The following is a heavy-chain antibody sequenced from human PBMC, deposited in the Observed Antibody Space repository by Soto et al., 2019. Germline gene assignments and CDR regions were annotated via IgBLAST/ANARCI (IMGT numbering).Heavy chain of an antibody. CDR2: ISDDGSNQ. V-gene: IGHV3-30*18. CDR3: AKDLYSGSYSSYYFHH. D-gene: IGHD1-26*01. Sequence: GSLRLSCAASGFTFSSYAMSWVRQAPGKGLEWVAFISDDGSNQYFADSVTGRCTISRDNSENTVSLQIDSLRPGDTAVYYCAKDLYSGSYSSYYFHHWGQGILVTVSS. CDR1: GFTFSSYA. J-gene: IGHJ4*02.